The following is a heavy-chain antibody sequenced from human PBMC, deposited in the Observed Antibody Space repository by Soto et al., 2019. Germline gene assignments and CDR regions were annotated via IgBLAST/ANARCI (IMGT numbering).Heavy chain of an antibody. CDR2: ISSSSSYI. CDR3: ARYEEVVPAAIDYYGMDV. CDR1: GFTFSSYS. Sequence: LSLSCAASGFTFSSYSMNWVRQAPGKGLEWVSSISSSSSYIYYADSVKGRFTISRDNAKNSLYLQMNSLRAEDTAVYYCARYEEVVPAAIDYYGMDVWGQGTTVTVSS. J-gene: IGHJ6*02. V-gene: IGHV3-21*01. D-gene: IGHD2-2*01.